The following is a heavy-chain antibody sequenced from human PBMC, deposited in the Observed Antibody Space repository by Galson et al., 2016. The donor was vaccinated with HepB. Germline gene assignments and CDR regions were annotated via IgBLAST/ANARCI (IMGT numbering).Heavy chain of an antibody. CDR2: IFGGGNT. CDR3: ARGGSSGWMGWFDP. Sequence: SLRLSCAASGLSVSSNYMSWVRQAPGKGLEWVSVIFGGGNTYYADSVKGRFTISRDNSKNTLYLQMNRLRADDTAAYYCARGGSSGWMGWFDPWGQGTLVTVSS. CDR1: GLSVSSNY. D-gene: IGHD6-19*01. J-gene: IGHJ5*02. V-gene: IGHV3-66*01.